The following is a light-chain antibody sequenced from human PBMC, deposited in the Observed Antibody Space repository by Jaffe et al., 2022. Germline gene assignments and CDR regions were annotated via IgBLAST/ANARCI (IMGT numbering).Light chain of an antibody. CDR2: GAS. CDR1: QSVSSSS. Sequence: EIVLTQSPGTLSLSPGERATLSCRASQSVSSSSLAWYQQKPGQAPRLLIYGASNRATGIPDRFSGSGSGTDFTLTISRLEPEDFAVYYCQQYGSSPPWTFGRGTKVEIK. CDR3: QQYGSSPPWT. J-gene: IGKJ1*01. V-gene: IGKV3-20*01.